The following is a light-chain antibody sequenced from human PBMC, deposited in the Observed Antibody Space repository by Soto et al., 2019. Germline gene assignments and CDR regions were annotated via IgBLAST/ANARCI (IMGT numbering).Light chain of an antibody. CDR3: SSYTSSSRPWV. J-gene: IGLJ3*02. CDR2: DVS. V-gene: IGLV2-14*01. Sequence: QSVLTQPASVSGSPGQSITISCTGTSSDVGGYNYVSWYQQHPGKAPKLMIYDVSNRPSGVSNRFSGSKSGNTASLTISGLHAEDEADYYCSSYTSSSRPWVFGGGTKLTVL. CDR1: SSDVGGYNY.